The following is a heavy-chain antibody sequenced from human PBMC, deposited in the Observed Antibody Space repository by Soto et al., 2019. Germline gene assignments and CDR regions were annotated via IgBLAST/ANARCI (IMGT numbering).Heavy chain of an antibody. D-gene: IGHD4-17*01. V-gene: IGHV3-30*03. J-gene: IGHJ4*02. Sequence: QVQLVESGGGVVQPGRSLRLSCAASGFTFSSYGVHWVRQAPGKGLEWVAVISYDGSNKYYADSVKGRFTISRDNSKNTLYLQMNSLRAEDTAVYYCATYGDYVFGIDYWGQGTLVTVSS. CDR2: ISYDGSNK. CDR1: GFTFSSYG. CDR3: ATYGDYVFGIDY.